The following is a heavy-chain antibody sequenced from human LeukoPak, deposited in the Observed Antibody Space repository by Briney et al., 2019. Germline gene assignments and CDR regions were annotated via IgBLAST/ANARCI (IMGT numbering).Heavy chain of an antibody. V-gene: IGHV1-2*02. J-gene: IGHJ4*02. CDR2: VKPDNGGI. CDR1: GYTLTDHH. CDR3: ARDPVDGYSHFDY. Sequence: ASVKVSCKASGYTLTDHHMIWVRQAPGQGLEWVGWVKPDNGGIKYAQEFQGRVTMTRDTSISPAYMELSSLRSDDTAIYYCARDPVDGYSHFDYWGQGTLVTVSP. D-gene: IGHD5-24*01.